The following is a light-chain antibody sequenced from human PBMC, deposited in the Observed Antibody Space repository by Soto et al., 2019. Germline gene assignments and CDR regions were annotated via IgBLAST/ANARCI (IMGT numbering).Light chain of an antibody. CDR3: QQSYGTPLT. CDR1: QSISNY. Sequence: DIEMTQSPSSLSASVGDRVTITCRASQSISNYLNWYQPNPGKAPKLLIYAASSLQSGVPTRFSGSGSGTDFTLTISSLQPEDFATYYCQQSYGTPLTFGGGTKVEIK. V-gene: IGKV1-39*01. J-gene: IGKJ4*01. CDR2: AAS.